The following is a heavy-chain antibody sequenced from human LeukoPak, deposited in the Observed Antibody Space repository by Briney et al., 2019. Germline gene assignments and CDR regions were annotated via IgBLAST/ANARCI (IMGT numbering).Heavy chain of an antibody. CDR1: GFTFSSYA. Sequence: PGGSLRLSCVASGFTFSSYAMSWVRQAPGKGLEWVSAISGSGGSTYYADSVKGRFTISRDNSKNTLYLQMNCLRAEDTAVYYCARIPIVGATYFDYWGQGTLVTVSS. CDR3: ARIPIVGATYFDY. J-gene: IGHJ4*02. D-gene: IGHD1-26*01. V-gene: IGHV3-23*01. CDR2: ISGSGGST.